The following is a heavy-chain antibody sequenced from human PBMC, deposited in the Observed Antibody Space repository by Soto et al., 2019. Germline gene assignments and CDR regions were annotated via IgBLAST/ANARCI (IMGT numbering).Heavy chain of an antibody. V-gene: IGHV1-18*01. CDR2: ISAYNGNT. CDR3: ARDIRGVVISSGWP. J-gene: IGHJ1*01. D-gene: IGHD6-19*01. CDR1: GYTFTTYG. Sequence: ASVKVSCKASGYTFTTYGISWVRQAPGQGLEWMGWISAYNGNTNYAQKLQDRVTMTTDTSTSTAYMELRSLRSDDTAMYYCARDIRGVVISSGWPWGQGNLVTVSS.